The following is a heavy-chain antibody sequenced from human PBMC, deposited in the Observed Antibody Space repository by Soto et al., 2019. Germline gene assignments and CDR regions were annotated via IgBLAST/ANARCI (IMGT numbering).Heavy chain of an antibody. V-gene: IGHV3-23*01. CDR1: GFTFSSYA. CDR2: ISGSGGST. D-gene: IGHD3-9*01. Sequence: EVQLLESGGGLVQPGGSLRLSCAASGFTFSSYAMSWVRQAPGKGLEWVSAISGSGGSTYYADSVKGRFTISRDNSKNTLYLQMNSLRAEDTAVYYCAKSGSRYYDILTGSQGYFDYWGQGTLVTVSS. J-gene: IGHJ4*02. CDR3: AKSGSRYYDILTGSQGYFDY.